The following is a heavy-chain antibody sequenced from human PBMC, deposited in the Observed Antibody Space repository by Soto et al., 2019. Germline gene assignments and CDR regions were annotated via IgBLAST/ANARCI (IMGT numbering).Heavy chain of an antibody. Sequence: QVQLVESGGGVVQPGRSLRLSCAASGFTFSSYAMYWVRQAPGKGLEWRTVISYDGNNKYYADSVKGRFTISRDNSKNTLYLQMNSLRAEDTAVYYCARAGCDGGSCYTLVGLRYGMDVWGQGTTVTVSS. D-gene: IGHD2-15*01. CDR3: ARAGCDGGSCYTLVGLRYGMDV. J-gene: IGHJ6*02. CDR2: ISYDGNNK. CDR1: GFTFSSYA. V-gene: IGHV3-30-3*01.